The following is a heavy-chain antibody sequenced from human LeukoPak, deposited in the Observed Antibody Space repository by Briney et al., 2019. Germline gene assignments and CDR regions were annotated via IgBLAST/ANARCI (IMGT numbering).Heavy chain of an antibody. V-gene: IGHV3-23*01. CDR2: ISGSGGST. D-gene: IGHD3-22*01. CDR3: ANTPPYYYDSSGYQPPLDY. CDR1: GFTFSSYG. J-gene: IGHJ4*02. Sequence: PGGSLRLSCAASGFTFSSYGMSWVRQAPGKGLEWVSAISGSGGSTYYADSVKGRFTISRDNSKNTLYLQMNSLRAEDTAVYYCANTPPYYYDSSGYQPPLDYWGQGTLVTVSS.